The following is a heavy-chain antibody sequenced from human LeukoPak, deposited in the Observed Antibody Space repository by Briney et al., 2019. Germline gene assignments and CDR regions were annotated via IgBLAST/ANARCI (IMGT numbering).Heavy chain of an antibody. CDR2: INGDGSES. D-gene: IGHD2/OR15-2a*01. J-gene: IGHJ3*02. Sequence: GGSLRLSCAASGFMFSNYWMNWVRQAPGKGLEWVANINGDGSESHSVDSVEGRFTISRDNAKNSLYLQMNSLRGEDTAVYYCARKGGIYCNDGCFHDAFDIWGQGTTVTVSS. CDR1: GFMFSNYW. V-gene: IGHV3-7*01. CDR3: ARKGGIYCNDGCFHDAFDI.